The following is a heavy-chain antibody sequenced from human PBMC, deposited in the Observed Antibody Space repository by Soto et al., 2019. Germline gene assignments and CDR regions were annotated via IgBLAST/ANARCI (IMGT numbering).Heavy chain of an antibody. V-gene: IGHV2-5*02. CDR1: GFSLSTSGVG. CDR3: AHSLLTSEELLWFGESSREVGSLGYYGMDV. D-gene: IGHD3-10*01. CDR2: IYWDDDK. Sequence: SGATLVNPTQTLTLTCTFSGFSLSTSGVGVGWIRQPPGKALEWLALIYWDDDKRYSPSLKSRLTITKDTSKNQVVLTMTNMDPVDTATYYCAHSLLTSEELLWFGESSREVGSLGYYGMDVWGQGT. J-gene: IGHJ6*02.